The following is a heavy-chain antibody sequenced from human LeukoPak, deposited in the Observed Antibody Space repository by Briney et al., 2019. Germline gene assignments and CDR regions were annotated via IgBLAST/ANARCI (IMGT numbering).Heavy chain of an antibody. CDR2: IIPIFGTA. J-gene: IGHJ4*02. CDR1: GYTFTSYA. CDR3: ATLSFIAASGFDY. V-gene: IGHV1-69*06. Sequence: GASVKVSCKTSGYTFTSYAISWVRQAPGQGLEWMGGIIPIFGTANYAQKFQGRVTMTEDTSTDTAYMELSSLRSEDTAVYYCATLSFIAASGFDYWGQGTLVTVSS. D-gene: IGHD6-13*01.